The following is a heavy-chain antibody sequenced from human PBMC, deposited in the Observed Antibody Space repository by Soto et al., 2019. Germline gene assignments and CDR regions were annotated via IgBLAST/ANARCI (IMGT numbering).Heavy chain of an antibody. CDR1: GYTFSTYA. CDR2: FNGGNGNI. J-gene: IGHJ4*02. V-gene: IGHV1-3*05. Sequence: QVQLVQSGAEERKPGASVKVSCKASGYTFSTYAMHWVRPAPGQSLEWMGWFNGGNGNIKYSQKFEGRVTITTDTAASTAYMELNMLRSEDTAVYYCARGNVRGGCLDYWGQGTLVSVSS. D-gene: IGHD3-10*01. CDR3: ARGNVRGGCLDY.